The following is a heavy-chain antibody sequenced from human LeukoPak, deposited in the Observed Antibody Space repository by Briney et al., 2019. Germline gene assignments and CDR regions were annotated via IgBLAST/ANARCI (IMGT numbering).Heavy chain of an antibody. V-gene: IGHV4-39*01. CDR3: ARHVAVAGLFDY. CDR1: GVSISSSSYY. D-gene: IGHD6-19*01. CDR2: IYYSGST. Sequence: SETLSLTCTVSGVSISSSSYYWGWIRQPPGKGLEWIGSIYYSGSTYYNPCLKSRVTISVDTSKDQFSLMLSSVTAADTAVYYCARHVAVAGLFDYWGQGTLVTVSS. J-gene: IGHJ4*02.